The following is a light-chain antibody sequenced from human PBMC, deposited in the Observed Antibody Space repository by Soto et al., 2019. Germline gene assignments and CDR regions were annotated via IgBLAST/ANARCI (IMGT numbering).Light chain of an antibody. Sequence: QSALTQPASVSGSPGQSITISCAGTSSDVGYYNYVSWFQQHPGKAPKLMIYDVSNRPSGVSNRFSGSKSGNTASLTISGLQAEDEADYYCSSYTTSNTLVIGGGTKLTVL. CDR1: SSDVGYYNY. V-gene: IGLV2-14*01. CDR3: SSYTTSNTLV. CDR2: DVS. J-gene: IGLJ2*01.